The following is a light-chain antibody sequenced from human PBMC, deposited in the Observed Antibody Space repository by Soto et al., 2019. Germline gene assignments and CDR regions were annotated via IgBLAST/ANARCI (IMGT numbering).Light chain of an antibody. CDR1: SGHSSYA. Sequence: QLVLTQSPSASASLGASVKLTCTLSSGHSSYAIAWHQQQPLKGAPSLMKLDSDSSHTTGAAIPERFAGSSSGAERYLTIARLQSEDEADYYCQTWGTGSHVVFGGGTKLTVL. CDR2: LDSDSSH. J-gene: IGLJ2*01. V-gene: IGLV4-69*01. CDR3: QTWGTGSHVV.